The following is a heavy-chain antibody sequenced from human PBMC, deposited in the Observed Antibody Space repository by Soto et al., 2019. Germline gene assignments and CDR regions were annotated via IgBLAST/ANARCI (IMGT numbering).Heavy chain of an antibody. V-gene: IGHV1-2*02. CDR2: INPNSGGT. Sequence: ASVKVSCKASGYTFTGYYMHWVRQAPGQGLEWMGWINPNSGGTNYAQKFQGRVTMTRDTSISTAYMELSRLRSDDTAVYYCARTTTXCSGGSCYSQYYYGMDVWGQGTTVTVSS. CDR3: ARTTTXCSGGSCYSQYYYGMDV. D-gene: IGHD2-15*01. CDR1: GYTFTGYY. J-gene: IGHJ6*02.